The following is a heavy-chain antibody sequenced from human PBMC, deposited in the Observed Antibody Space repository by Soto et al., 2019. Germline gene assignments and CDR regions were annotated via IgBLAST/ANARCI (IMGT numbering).Heavy chain of an antibody. D-gene: IGHD6-19*01. CDR2: IRVGGGDT. J-gene: IGHJ5*02. V-gene: IGHV3-23*01. CDR3: AKCSVGTVRSSGWCNWFDP. Sequence: EVRLLESGGGLAQPGGSLRLSCAASGFTFSSSAMNWVRQAPGKGLEWVSSIRVGGGDTFYADSVRGRFTVSRDISRNTLYLQMNSQRAEDTAIYYCAKCSVGTVRSSGWCNWFDPWGQGTLVTVSS. CDR1: GFTFSSSA.